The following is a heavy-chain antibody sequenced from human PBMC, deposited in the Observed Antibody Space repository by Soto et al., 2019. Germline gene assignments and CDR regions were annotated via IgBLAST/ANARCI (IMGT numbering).Heavy chain of an antibody. V-gene: IGHV5-51*01. CDR2: IYPGDSDT. CDR1: GYSFTSYW. Sequence: GESLKLSCKGSGYSFTSYWIGWVRQMPGKGLEWMGIIYPGDSDTRYSPSFQGQVTISADKSISTAYLQWSSLKASDTAMYYCGSTYYNPSLKSRVTISVDTSKNQFSLKLSSVTAADTAVYYCARGNYDSSGYLSPWGIYYYYYGMDVWGQGTTVTVSS. D-gene: IGHD2-21*02. CDR3: GSTYYNPSLKSRVTISVDTSKNQFSLKLSSVTAADTAVYYCARGNYDSSGYLSPWGIYYYYYGMDV. J-gene: IGHJ6*02.